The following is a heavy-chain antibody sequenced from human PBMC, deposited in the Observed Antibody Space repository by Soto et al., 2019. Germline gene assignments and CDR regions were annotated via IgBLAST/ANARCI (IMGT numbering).Heavy chain of an antibody. J-gene: IGHJ5*02. CDR1: GGSISSYY. D-gene: IGHD2-15*01. CDR3: ARDQSGGWFDP. V-gene: IGHV4-59*01. CDR2: IYYSGST. Sequence: SETLSLTCTVSGGSISSYYWSWIRQPPGKGLEWIGYIYYSGSTNYNPSLKSRVTISVDTSKNQFSLKLSSVTAADTAVYYCARDQSGGWFDPSGQGTLVTVSS.